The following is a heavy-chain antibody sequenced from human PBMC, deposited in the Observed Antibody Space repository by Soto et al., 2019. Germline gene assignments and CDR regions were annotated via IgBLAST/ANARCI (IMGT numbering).Heavy chain of an antibody. CDR2: IKHDGSEK. J-gene: IGHJ4*02. Sequence: PGGSLRLSCAASGLMFSSYWMSWVRQAPGKGLEWVANIKHDGSEKYYVDSVKVRFNISRDNAKKSLFLQMNSLRAEDTAVYYCASDLHYDSWNGYSRNFFDYWGQGTLVTVSS. V-gene: IGHV3-7*01. CDR3: ASDLHYDSWNGYSRNFFDY. D-gene: IGHD3-3*01. CDR1: GLMFSSYW.